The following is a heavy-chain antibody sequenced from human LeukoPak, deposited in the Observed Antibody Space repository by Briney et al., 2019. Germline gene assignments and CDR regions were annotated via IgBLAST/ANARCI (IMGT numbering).Heavy chain of an antibody. Sequence: GEALKIPCKGSGYSFTSYWSGWVRQMPGKGLEWMGIIYPGDSDTRYSPSFQVQVTISADKSISTAYLQWSSLKASDTAMYYCARLILTGYSYYFDYWGQGTLVTVSS. CDR3: ARLILTGYSYYFDY. J-gene: IGHJ4*02. D-gene: IGHD3-9*01. CDR2: IYPGDSDT. V-gene: IGHV5-51*01. CDR1: GYSFTSYW.